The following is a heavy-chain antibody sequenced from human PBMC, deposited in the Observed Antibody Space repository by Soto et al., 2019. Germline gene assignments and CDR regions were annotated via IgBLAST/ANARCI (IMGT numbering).Heavy chain of an antibody. CDR3: ATSAITMVRGVITRGAFDI. CDR2: INPSGGST. D-gene: IGHD3-10*01. Sequence: GASVKVSCKASGYTFTSYYMHWVRQAPGQGLEWMGIINPSGGSTSYAQKFQGRVTMTRDTSTSTVYMELSSLRSEDTAVYYCATSAITMVRGVITRGAFDIWGQGTMVTVSS. V-gene: IGHV1-46*01. CDR1: GYTFTSYY. J-gene: IGHJ3*02.